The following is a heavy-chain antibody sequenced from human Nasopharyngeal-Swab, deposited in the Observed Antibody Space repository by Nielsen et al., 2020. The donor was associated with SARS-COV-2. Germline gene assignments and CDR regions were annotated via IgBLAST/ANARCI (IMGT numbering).Heavy chain of an antibody. V-gene: IGHV4-34*01. J-gene: IGHJ4*02. Sequence: VRQMPGKGLEWIGEINHSGSTNYNPSLKSRVTISVDTSKNQFSLKLSSVTAADTAVYYCARGVLWFRELLPYYFDYWGQGTLVTVSS. CDR3: ARGVLWFRELLPYYFDY. CDR2: INHSGST. D-gene: IGHD3-10*01.